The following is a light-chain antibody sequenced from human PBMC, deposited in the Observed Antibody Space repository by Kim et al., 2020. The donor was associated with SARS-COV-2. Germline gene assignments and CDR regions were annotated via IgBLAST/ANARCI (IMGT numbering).Light chain of an antibody. J-gene: IGKJ2*01. V-gene: IGKV3-11*01. CDR2: DAS. Sequence: EIVLTQSPATLSLSPGERATLSCRASRSVSSYLAWYQQKPGQAPRLLIYDASNRATGIPARFSGSGSGTDFTLTISSLEPEDFAVYYCQQRSNWPPHYTFGQGTKLEI. CDR3: QQRSNWPPHYT. CDR1: RSVSSY.